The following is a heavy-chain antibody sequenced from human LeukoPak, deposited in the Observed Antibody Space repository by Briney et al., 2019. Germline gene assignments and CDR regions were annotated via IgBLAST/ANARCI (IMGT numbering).Heavy chain of an antibody. CDR2: IISGSSYI. CDR3: AKDRCSNGVGCYYYYMDV. J-gene: IGHJ6*03. CDR1: GFTFSSYN. Sequence: GGSLRLSCAASGFTFSSYNMNWVRQAPGQGLEWVSSIISGSSYIYYADSVKGRFTISRDSSKNILYLQMNSLRAEDTAVYYCAKDRCSNGVGCYYYYMDVWGKGTTVTISS. V-gene: IGHV3-21*01. D-gene: IGHD2-8*01.